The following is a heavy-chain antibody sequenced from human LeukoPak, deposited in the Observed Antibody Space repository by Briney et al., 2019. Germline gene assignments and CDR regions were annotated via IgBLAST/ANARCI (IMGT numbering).Heavy chain of an antibody. CDR1: GGSFSGYY. CDR2: INHSGST. V-gene: IGHV4-34*01. J-gene: IGHJ4*02. D-gene: IGHD1-14*01. Sequence: PSETLSLTCAVYGGSFSGYYWSWIRQPPGKGLEWIGEINHSGSTNYNPSLKSRVTISVDTSKNQFSLKLSSVTAADTAVYYCASRAVYKEVDYWGQGTLVTVSS. CDR3: ASRAVYKEVDY.